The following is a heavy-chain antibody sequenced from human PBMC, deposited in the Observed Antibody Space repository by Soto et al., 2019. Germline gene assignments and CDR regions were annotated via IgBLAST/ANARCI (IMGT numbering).Heavy chain of an antibody. V-gene: IGHV3-33*01. J-gene: IGHJ6*02. CDR1: GFTFSSYG. CDR2: IWYDGSNK. Sequence: GGSLRLSCAASGFTFSSYGMHWVRQAPGKGLEWVAVIWYDGSNKYYADTVKGRFTISRDNSKNTLYLQMNSLRAEDTAVYYCARRKYYYDSSGYYSTRFYGMDVWGQGTTVTVSS. D-gene: IGHD3-22*01. CDR3: ARRKYYYDSSGYYSTRFYGMDV.